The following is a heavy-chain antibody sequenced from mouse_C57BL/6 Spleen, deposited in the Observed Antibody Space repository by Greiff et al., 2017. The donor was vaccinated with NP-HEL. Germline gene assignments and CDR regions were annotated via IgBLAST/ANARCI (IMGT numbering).Heavy chain of an antibody. V-gene: IGHV5-4*01. Sequence: DVKLVESGGGLVKPGGSLKLSCAASGFTFSSYAMSWVRQTPEKRLEWVATISDGGSYTYYPDNVKGRFTISRDNAKNNLYLQMSHLKSEDTAMYYCARDRGGTTVVATDYFDYWGQGTTLTVSS. CDR3: ARDRGGTTVVATDYFDY. D-gene: IGHD1-1*01. CDR1: GFTFSSYA. CDR2: ISDGGSYT. J-gene: IGHJ2*01.